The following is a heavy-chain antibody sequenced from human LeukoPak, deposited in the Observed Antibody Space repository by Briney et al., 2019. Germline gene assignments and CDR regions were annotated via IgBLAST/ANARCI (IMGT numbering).Heavy chain of an antibody. J-gene: IGHJ6*03. CDR2: ISSSSSYI. CDR3: AREGGDSSSWYTYYYYYMDV. CDR1: GFTFSSYS. V-gene: IGHV3-21*01. Sequence: GGSLRLSCAASGFTFSSYSMNWVRQAPGKGLEWVSSISSSSSYIYYADSVKGRFTISRDNAKNSLYLQMNSLRAEDTAVYYCAREGGDSSSWYTYYYYYMDVWGKGTTVTVSS. D-gene: IGHD6-13*01.